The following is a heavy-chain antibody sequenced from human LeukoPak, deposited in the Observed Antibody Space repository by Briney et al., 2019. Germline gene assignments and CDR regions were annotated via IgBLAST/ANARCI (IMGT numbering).Heavy chain of an antibody. CDR1: GFTFTSYA. CDR2: ISYDGGNT. J-gene: IGHJ6*02. V-gene: IGHV3-30*04. Sequence: GGSRRLSCAASGFTFTSYAMNWVRQAPGKGLEWLAVISYDGGNTYYADSVKGRFTLSRDNSKNTLFLHMNSVRAEDTAVYYCARAGYAFWSGHYYYYGMDVWGQGTTVTVSS. D-gene: IGHD3-3*01. CDR3: ARAGYAFWSGHYYYYGMDV.